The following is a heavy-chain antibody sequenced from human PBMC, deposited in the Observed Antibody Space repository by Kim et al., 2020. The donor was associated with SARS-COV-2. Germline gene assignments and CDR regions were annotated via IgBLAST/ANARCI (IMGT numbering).Heavy chain of an antibody. CDR3: STNLAAAGVV. D-gene: IGHD6-13*01. CDR1: GFTVSSNY. CDR2: IYSGNKT. V-gene: IGHV3-66*01. Sequence: GGSLRLSCAASGFTVSSNYMSWLRQAPGKGLEWLSVIYSGNKTYYVDSVKGRFIISRDNSKNTPYLQMSSLRVEDTAAYYCSTNLAAAGVVWGQGTLVT. J-gene: IGHJ4*02.